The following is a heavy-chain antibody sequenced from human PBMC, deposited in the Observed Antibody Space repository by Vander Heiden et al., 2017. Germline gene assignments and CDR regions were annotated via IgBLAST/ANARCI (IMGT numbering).Heavy chain of an antibody. CDR2: IYYSGST. V-gene: IGHV4-39*01. CDR3: GGRSSGCYPYFDY. Sequence: LHLQESGPGLVKPSETLSLTCTVSGGSISSSSYYWGWIRQPPGKGLEWIGSIYYSGSTYYNPALKSRVTISVDTSKNQFSLKLSSLTAADTAVYYCGGRSSGCYPYFDYWGEGPLVTVSS. D-gene: IGHD6-19*01. CDR1: GGSISSSSYY. J-gene: IGHJ4*02.